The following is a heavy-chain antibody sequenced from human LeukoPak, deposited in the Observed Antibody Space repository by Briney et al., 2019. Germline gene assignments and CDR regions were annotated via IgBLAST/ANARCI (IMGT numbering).Heavy chain of an antibody. V-gene: IGHV4-34*01. CDR1: GASFSGYY. J-gene: IGHJ4*02. D-gene: IGHD3-10*01. Sequence: PSETLSLTCAVYGASFSGYYWSWIRQPPGKGLEWIGEINHSGSTNYNPSLKSRVTISVDTSKNQFSLKLSSVPAADTAVYYCARGRYGSGSYYWDYWGQGTLVTVSS. CDR3: ARGRYGSGSYYWDY. CDR2: INHSGST.